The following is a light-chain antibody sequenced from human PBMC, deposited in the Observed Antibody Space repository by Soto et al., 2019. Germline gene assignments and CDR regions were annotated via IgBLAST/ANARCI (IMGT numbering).Light chain of an antibody. CDR2: WAS. CDR3: QQYYSTWG. J-gene: IGKJ3*01. CDR1: QSVLYSSNNKNY. Sequence: DIVMTQSPDSLAVSLGERATINCKSSQSVLYSSNNKNYLAWYQQKPGQPPKLLIYWASTRESGVPDRFSGSGSGTDFTLTISSLQAEDVAVYYCQQYYSTWGFGPGTKVDIK. V-gene: IGKV4-1*01.